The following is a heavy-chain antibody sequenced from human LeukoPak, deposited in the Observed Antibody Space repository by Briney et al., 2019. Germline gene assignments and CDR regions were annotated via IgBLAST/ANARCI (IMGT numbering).Heavy chain of an antibody. V-gene: IGHV1-2*02. CDR3: ARGGSYLSAFDI. D-gene: IGHD1-26*01. J-gene: IGHJ3*02. CDR1: GYTLTGYY. CDR2: INPNSGGT. Sequence: ASVKVPCKASGYTLTGYYMHWVRQAPGQGLEWMGWINPNSGGTNYAQKFQGRVTMTRDTSISTAYMELSRLRSDDTAVYYCARGGSYLSAFDIWGQGTMVTVSS.